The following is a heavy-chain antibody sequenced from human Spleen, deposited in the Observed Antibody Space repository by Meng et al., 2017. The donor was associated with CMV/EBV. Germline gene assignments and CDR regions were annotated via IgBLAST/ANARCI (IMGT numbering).Heavy chain of an antibody. J-gene: IGHJ3*01. CDR3: AKDRVEGLRDL. V-gene: IGHV3-23*01. CDR2: VSSSGRVT. CDR1: GFTFSNFA. Sequence: SCVSYGFTFSNFAMSWVRQAPGKGLEWVSGVSSSGRVTHYADSVKGRFTISRDNSENTLYLQLDSLRAEDTALYYCAKDRVEGLRDLWGQGTMVTVSS. D-gene: IGHD2-15*01.